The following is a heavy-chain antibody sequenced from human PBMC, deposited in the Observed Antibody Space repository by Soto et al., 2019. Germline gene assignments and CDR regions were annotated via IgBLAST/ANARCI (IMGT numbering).Heavy chain of an antibody. CDR1: GFTFSSYA. CDR3: AREGFYCSSTSCLDYYYYGMDV. CDR2: ISYDGSNK. V-gene: IGHV3-30-3*01. D-gene: IGHD2-2*01. J-gene: IGHJ6*02. Sequence: PGGSLRLSCAASGFTFSSYAMHWVRQAPGKGLEWVAVISYDGSNKYYADSVKGRFTISRDNSKNTLYLQMNSLRAEDTAVYYCAREGFYCSSTSCLDYYYYGMDVWGQGTTVTVSS.